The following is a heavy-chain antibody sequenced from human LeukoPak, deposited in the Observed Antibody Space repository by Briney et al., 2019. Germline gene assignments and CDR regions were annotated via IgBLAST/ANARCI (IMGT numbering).Heavy chain of an antibody. D-gene: IGHD6-19*01. CDR3: ATQSVAGRYFQH. Sequence: SETLSLTCTVSGGSISRSGYYCSWIRQSPGKGLEWIGSMYYSGSTYYNPSLKSRVTTAVDTSRNQFSLKLSSVTAADTAVYYCATQSVAGRYFQHWGQGTLVTVSS. J-gene: IGHJ1*01. V-gene: IGHV4-39*01. CDR2: MYYSGST. CDR1: GGSISRSGYY.